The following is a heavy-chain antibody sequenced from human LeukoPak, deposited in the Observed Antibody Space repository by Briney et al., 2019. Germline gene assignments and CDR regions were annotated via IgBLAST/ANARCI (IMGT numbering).Heavy chain of an antibody. CDR2: IKQDGSEK. V-gene: IGHV3-7*03. CDR3: ARDKIVGATYFDY. D-gene: IGHD1-26*01. Sequence: GGSLRLSCVVSGVTFSSHWMSWVRQAPGKGLEWVANIKQDGSEKYYVDSVKGRFTISRDNAKNSLYLQMNSLRAEDTAVYYCARDKIVGATYFDYWGQGTLVTVSS. J-gene: IGHJ4*02. CDR1: GVTFSSHW.